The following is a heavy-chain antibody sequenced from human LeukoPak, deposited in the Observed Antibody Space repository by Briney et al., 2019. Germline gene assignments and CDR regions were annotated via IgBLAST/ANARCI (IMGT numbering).Heavy chain of an antibody. D-gene: IGHD1-26*01. J-gene: IGHJ4*02. V-gene: IGHV4-39*01. CDR3: ARRIVGVIDAFDY. Sequence: SETLSLTCTVSGGSISSPISYWGWIRQPPGKGLEWIATVLHSGATFYSPSLEGRLTISIDTSTNQFSLKMTSITAADTAVYYCARRIVGVIDAFDYWGQGALVTVSS. CDR2: VLHSGAT. CDR1: GGSISSPISY.